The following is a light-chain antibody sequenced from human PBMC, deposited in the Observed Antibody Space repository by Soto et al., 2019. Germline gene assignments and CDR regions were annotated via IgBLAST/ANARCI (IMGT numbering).Light chain of an antibody. V-gene: IGKV3-15*01. CDR1: QSVSSN. Sequence: EIVLTQSPGTLSLSPGERATLSCRASQSVSSNYLAWYQQKPGQAPRLLIYGASTRATGIPARFSGSGSGTEFTLTISSLQSEDFAVYYCQQYNNWPPITFGQGTRLRL. J-gene: IGKJ5*01. CDR3: QQYNNWPPIT. CDR2: GAS.